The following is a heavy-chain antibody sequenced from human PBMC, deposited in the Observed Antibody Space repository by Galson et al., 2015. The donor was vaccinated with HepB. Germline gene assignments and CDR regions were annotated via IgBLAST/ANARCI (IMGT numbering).Heavy chain of an antibody. V-gene: IGHV1-8*01. J-gene: IGHJ6*03. Sequence: SVKVSCKASGYTFTSYDINWVRQATGQGLEWMGWMNPNSGNTGYAQKFQGRVTMTRNTSISTAYMELSSLRSEDTAVYYCARGLGKIAARPMGRYYYYMDVWGKGTTVTVSS. CDR1: GYTFTSYD. D-gene: IGHD6-6*01. CDR3: ARGLGKIAARPMGRYYYYMDV. CDR2: MNPNSGNT.